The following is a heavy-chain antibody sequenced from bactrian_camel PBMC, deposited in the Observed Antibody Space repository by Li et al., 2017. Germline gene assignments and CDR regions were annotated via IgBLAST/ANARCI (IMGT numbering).Heavy chain of an antibody. Sequence: HVQLVESGGGTAQPGRSLRLSCAASGNTYSLNCLGWFRQTPGKEREQGAVFIYTFGRSTRYADSVKGRFTISQDATNTVHLQMNNLKAEDTAIYYCAADVGMMSGDCRPNYWGQGTQVTVS. CDR2: YTFGRST. D-gene: IGHD7*01. V-gene: IGHV3S53*01. J-gene: IGHJ4*01. CDR3: AADVGMMSGDCRPNY. CDR1: GNTYSLNC.